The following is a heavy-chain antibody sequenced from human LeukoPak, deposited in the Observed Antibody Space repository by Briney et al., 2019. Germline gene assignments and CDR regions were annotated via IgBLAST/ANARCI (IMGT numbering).Heavy chain of an antibody. V-gene: IGHV4-59*12. CDR3: ARDRYYYDSSGYYSNYYFDY. CDR2: IYDSGST. Sequence: SETLSLTCTVSGGSISSYYWSWIRQPPGKGLEWIGYIYDSGSTYYNSSLKSRVTISVDTSKNQFSLKLSSVTAADTAVYYCARDRYYYDSSGYYSNYYFDYWGQGTLVTVSS. J-gene: IGHJ4*02. D-gene: IGHD3-22*01. CDR1: GGSISSYY.